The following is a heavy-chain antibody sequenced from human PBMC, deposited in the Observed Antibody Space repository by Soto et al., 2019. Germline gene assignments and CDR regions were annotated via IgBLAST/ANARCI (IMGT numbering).Heavy chain of an antibody. V-gene: IGHV3-15*07. Sequence: EVQLVESGGGFVKPGGSLRLSCAASGFTFTKAWMNWGRQVPGRGLEWVGRIKSKTDGGTIDYAAPVKGRFTISRDDAENTMYLQRNSLKSEDTGVYSCTTDLEGRPAPDGGRWGQGTLVTVSS. CDR1: GFTFTKAW. J-gene: IGHJ4*02. CDR2: IKSKTDGGTI. D-gene: IGHD1-1*01. CDR3: TTDLEGRPAPDGGR.